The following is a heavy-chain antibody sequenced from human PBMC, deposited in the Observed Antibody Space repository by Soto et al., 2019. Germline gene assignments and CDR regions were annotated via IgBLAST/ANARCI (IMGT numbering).Heavy chain of an antibody. CDR2: INHSGST. V-gene: IGHV4-34*01. J-gene: IGHJ6*02. Sequence: PSDTLSLTCAVYGGSFSVYYWSWIRQPPGKGLEWIGEINHSGSTNYNPSLKSRVTISVDTSKNQFSLKLSSVTAADTAVYYCARVSYSSYPRYNYYGMDDWGQGTTVTVPS. D-gene: IGHD6-6*01. CDR3: ARVSYSSYPRYNYYGMDD. CDR1: GGSFSVYY.